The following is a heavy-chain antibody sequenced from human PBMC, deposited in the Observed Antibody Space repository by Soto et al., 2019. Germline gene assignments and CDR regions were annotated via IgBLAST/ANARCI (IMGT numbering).Heavy chain of an antibody. Sequence: GGSLRLSCAASGFTFSDYYMSWIRQAPGKGLEWVSYISSSSSYTNYADSVKGRFTISRDNAKNSLYLQMNSLRAEDTAVYYCARTKWFGEFSRRGDDAFDIWGQGTMVTVSS. CDR3: ARTKWFGEFSRRGDDAFDI. V-gene: IGHV3-11*06. D-gene: IGHD3-10*01. J-gene: IGHJ3*02. CDR1: GFTFSDYY. CDR2: ISSSSSYT.